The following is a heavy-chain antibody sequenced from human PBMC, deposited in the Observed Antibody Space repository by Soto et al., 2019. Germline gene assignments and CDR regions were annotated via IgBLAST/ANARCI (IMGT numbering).Heavy chain of an antibody. CDR3: ARGGGVGVAGSAAFDM. Sequence: QLQLVQSGAVVKKPGASVTVSCSASGYPVTAYYMHWVRQAPGRGLEWMGGINPATGAAKYTQTFQGRVTMTRDTSTSTVFMQLRGLTSEDPAVFYWARGGGVGVAGSAAFDMWGQGTLVTVSS. CDR1: GYPVTAYY. J-gene: IGHJ3*02. D-gene: IGHD3-3*01. CDR2: INPATGAA. V-gene: IGHV1-2*02.